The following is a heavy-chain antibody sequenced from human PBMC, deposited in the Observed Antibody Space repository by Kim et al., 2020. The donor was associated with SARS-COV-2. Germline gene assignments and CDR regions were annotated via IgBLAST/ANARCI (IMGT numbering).Heavy chain of an antibody. Sequence: ASVKVSCKASGYTFTSYAMNWVRQAPGQGLEWMGWINTNTGNPTYAQGFTGRFVFSLDTSVSTAYLQISSLKAEDTAVYYCARSGIAVAGTSYYFDYWGQGTLVTVSS. CDR3: ARSGIAVAGTSYYFDY. CDR1: GYTFTSYA. V-gene: IGHV7-4-1*02. J-gene: IGHJ4*02. CDR2: INTNTGNP. D-gene: IGHD6-19*01.